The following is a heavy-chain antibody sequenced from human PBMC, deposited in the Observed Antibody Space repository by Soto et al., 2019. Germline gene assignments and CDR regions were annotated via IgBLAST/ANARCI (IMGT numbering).Heavy chain of an antibody. D-gene: IGHD3-10*01. Sequence: QVQLQESGPGLVKPSGTLSLTCAVSGGSISTHNWWSWVRQPPGKGLEWIVKVYHSGDSNFNPSPKRRVTISVDKSKNPFSMQMASVTAADTALYYCTRASASSMLRGVVINWGRGTQVNVSS. CDR3: TRASASSMLRGVVIN. CDR2: VYHSGDS. V-gene: IGHV4-4*02. CDR1: GGSISTHNW. J-gene: IGHJ4*02.